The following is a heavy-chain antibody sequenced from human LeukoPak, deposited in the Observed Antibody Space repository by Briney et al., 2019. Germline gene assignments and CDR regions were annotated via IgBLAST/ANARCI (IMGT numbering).Heavy chain of an antibody. CDR2: IYYGGST. D-gene: IGHD5-24*01. J-gene: IGHJ4*02. CDR3: ASADGYKIDY. Sequence: SETLSLTCTVSGYSISGRSYYWGWIRQPPGKGLEWIGNIYYGGSTYYSPSLKSRVSISVDTSKNQVSLKLSSVTAADTAVYYCASADGYKIDYWGQGTLVTVSS. V-gene: IGHV4-39*01. CDR1: GYSISGRSYY.